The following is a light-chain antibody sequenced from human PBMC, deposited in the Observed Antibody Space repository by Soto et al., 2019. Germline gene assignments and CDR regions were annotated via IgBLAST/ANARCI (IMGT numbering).Light chain of an antibody. CDR3: QQYNPYSPWT. V-gene: IGKV1-5*03. J-gene: IGKJ1*01. Sequence: DIQMPQSPSTLSASVGDSVTITGRASQSITGWLAWFQQKPGKAPKLLISKASNLESGVPSRFSGSGSGTEFTLTISGLQPDDFATYYCQQYNPYSPWTVGQGTKVDIK. CDR2: KAS. CDR1: QSITGW.